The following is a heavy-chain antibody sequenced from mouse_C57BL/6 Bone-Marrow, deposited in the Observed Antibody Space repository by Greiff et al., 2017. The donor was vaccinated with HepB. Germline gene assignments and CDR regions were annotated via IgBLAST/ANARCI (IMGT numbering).Heavy chain of an antibody. CDR1: EYEFPSHD. V-gene: IGHV5-2*01. D-gene: IGHD2-2*01. CDR3: ARHGYDGGVWWYFDV. Sequence: EVKLMESGGGLVQPGESLKLSCESNEYEFPSHDMSWVRKTPEKRLELVAAINSDGGSTYYPDTMERRFIISRDNTKKTLYLQMSSLRSEDTALYYCARHGYDGGVWWYFDVWGTGTTVTVSS. J-gene: IGHJ1*03. CDR2: INSDGGST.